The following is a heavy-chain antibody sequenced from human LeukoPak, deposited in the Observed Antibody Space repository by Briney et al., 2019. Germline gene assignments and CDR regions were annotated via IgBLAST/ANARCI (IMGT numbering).Heavy chain of an antibody. V-gene: IGHV4-59*01. J-gene: IGHJ4*02. CDR2: IYYSGST. D-gene: IGHD2/OR15-2a*01. CDR1: GGSISSYY. CDR3: ARIGGDLYAPLDY. Sequence: WETLSLTCTVSGGSISSYYWSWIRQPPGKGLEWIGYIYYSGSTNYNPSLKSRVTISVDTSKNQFSLKLSSVTAADTAVYYCARIGGDLYAPLDYWGQGTLVTVSS.